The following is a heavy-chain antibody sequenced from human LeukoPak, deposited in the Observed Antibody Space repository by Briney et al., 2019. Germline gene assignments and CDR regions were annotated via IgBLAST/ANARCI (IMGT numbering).Heavy chain of an antibody. J-gene: IGHJ4*02. CDR3: ARGTYGAGSYYMSHFDY. Sequence: SETLSLTCNVSGGSIRRYYWSWVRQPPGKGLEWICYIYHSGNTNYNPSLKSRVTLSVDTSKNQLSLMLSSVTAADRAVYYCARGTYGAGSYYMSHFDYWGQGTLVTVSS. CDR1: GGSIRRYY. CDR2: IYHSGNT. V-gene: IGHV4-59*08. D-gene: IGHD3-10*01.